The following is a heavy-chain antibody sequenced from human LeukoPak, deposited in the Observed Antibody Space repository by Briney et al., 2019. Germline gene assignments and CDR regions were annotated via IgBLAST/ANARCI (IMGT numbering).Heavy chain of an antibody. CDR1: GFTFSSYA. J-gene: IGHJ3*02. D-gene: IGHD6-13*01. V-gene: IGHV3-30*04. CDR2: ISYEGSNK. CDR3: ARESFYSSSWYRGAFGI. Sequence: GGSLRLSWAAAGFTFSSYAMHWVRQAPGKGLEWVAVISYEGSNKYYADSVKGRFTISRDNSKNTLYLQMNSLRAEGTAVYYCARESFYSSSWYRGAFGIWGQGTMVTVSS.